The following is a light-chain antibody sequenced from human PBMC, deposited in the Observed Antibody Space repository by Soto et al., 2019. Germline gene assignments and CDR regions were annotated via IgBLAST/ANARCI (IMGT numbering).Light chain of an antibody. Sequence: EIVLTQSPATPSLSPGERAILSCRASQSVSTFLAWFQQKPGQPPRLLIYNASNRTTGIPDRFSGSGSGTDFTLTISRLEPEDFAVYYCQQRGDWPPITFGQGTRLEIK. J-gene: IGKJ5*01. CDR3: QQRGDWPPIT. CDR2: NAS. CDR1: QSVSTF. V-gene: IGKV3-11*01.